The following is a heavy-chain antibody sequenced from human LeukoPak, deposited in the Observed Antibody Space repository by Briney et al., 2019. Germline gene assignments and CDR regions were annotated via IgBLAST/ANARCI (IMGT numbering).Heavy chain of an antibody. CDR2: INHSGST. V-gene: IGHV4-34*01. J-gene: IGHJ4*02. Sequence: SETLSLTCAVYGGSFSGYYWSWIRQPPGKGLEWIGEINHSGSTNYNPSLKSRVTISVDTSKNQFSLKLSSVTAADTAVYYCAGAAGDSPEDFDYWGQGTLVTVSS. CDR3: AGAAGDSPEDFDY. CDR1: GGSFSGYY. D-gene: IGHD4-17*01.